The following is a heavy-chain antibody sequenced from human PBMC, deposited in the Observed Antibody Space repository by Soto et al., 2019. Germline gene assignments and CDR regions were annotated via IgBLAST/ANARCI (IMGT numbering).Heavy chain of an antibody. V-gene: IGHV3-33*01. J-gene: IGHJ4*02. CDR2: IWYDGSNK. CDR1: GFTFSSYG. D-gene: IGHD1-26*01. CDR3: ASMPKWELGYYFDY. Sequence: QVQLVESGGGVVQPGRSLRLSCAASGFTFSSYGMHWVRQAPGKGLEWVAVIWYDGSNKYYADSVKGRFTISRDNSKNTLYLQMNSLRAEDTAVYYCASMPKWELGYYFDYWGQGTLVTVSS.